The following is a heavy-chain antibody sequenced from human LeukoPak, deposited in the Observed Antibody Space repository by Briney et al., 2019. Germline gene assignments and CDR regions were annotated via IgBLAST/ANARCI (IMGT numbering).Heavy chain of an antibody. CDR2: ISSNGGST. V-gene: IGHV3-64*04. CDR1: GFTFSSYA. J-gene: IGHJ1*01. CDR3: ARDPPSFQH. Sequence: GGSLRLSCSASGFTFSSYAMHWVRQAPGKGLEYVSAISSNGGSTYYADSVKGRFTISRDNAKNSLYLQMNSLRAEDTAVYYCARDPPSFQHWGQGTLVTVSS.